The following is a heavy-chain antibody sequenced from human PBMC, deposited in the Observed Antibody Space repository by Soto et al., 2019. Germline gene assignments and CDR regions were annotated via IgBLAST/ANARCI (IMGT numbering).Heavy chain of an antibody. CDR3: ASPGIAVAGTGKNFDY. V-gene: IGHV5-51*01. Sequence: ESLKISCKGSGYSFTSYWIGWVRQMPGKGLEWMGIIYPGDSDTRYSPSFQGQVTISADKSISTAYLQWSSLKASDTAMYYCASPGIAVAGTGKNFDYWGQGTLVTVSS. J-gene: IGHJ4*02. D-gene: IGHD6-19*01. CDR1: GYSFTSYW. CDR2: IYPGDSDT.